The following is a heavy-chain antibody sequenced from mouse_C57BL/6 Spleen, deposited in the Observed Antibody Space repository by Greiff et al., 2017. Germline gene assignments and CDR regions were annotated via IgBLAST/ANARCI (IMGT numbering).Heavy chain of an antibody. CDR3: ARHGGYYFDY. J-gene: IGHJ2*01. V-gene: IGHV5-9*01. CDR2: ISGGGGNT. Sequence: EVKLVESGGGLVKPGGSLKLSCAVSGFTFSSYTMSWVRQTPEKRLEWVATISGGGGNTYYPDSVKGRFTISSDNAKNTLYLQMSSLRSEDTALYYCARHGGYYFDYWGQGTTLTVSS. CDR1: GFTFSSYT. D-gene: IGHD1-1*02.